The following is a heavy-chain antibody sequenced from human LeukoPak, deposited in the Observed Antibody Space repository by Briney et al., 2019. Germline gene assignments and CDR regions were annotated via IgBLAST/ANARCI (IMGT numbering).Heavy chain of an antibody. J-gene: IGHJ4*02. Sequence: PSETLSLTCTVSGGSISSSYCSWIRQPPGKGLEWIGYIYHSESTNYNPSLKSRVTISVETSKNQFSLKLSSVTAADTAVYYCARQAGGTSGPLDYWGQGTLVTVSS. D-gene: IGHD4-23*01. CDR2: IYHSEST. CDR1: GGSISSSY. CDR3: ARQAGGTSGPLDY. V-gene: IGHV4-59*08.